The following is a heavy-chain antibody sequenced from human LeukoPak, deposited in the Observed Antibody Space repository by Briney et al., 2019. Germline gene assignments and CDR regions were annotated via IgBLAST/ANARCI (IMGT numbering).Heavy chain of an antibody. Sequence: GGSLRLSCAASGFRFSDAAMTWVRQAPGKGLEWVSLIGSAGHSTYYGDSVKGRFTISRDNSKNTLSLQMNSLRVEDTAMYYCAKDIELSILGLGTMVTVSS. D-gene: IGHD3-16*02. CDR2: IGSAGHST. CDR1: GFRFSDAA. J-gene: IGHJ3*02. V-gene: IGHV3-23*01. CDR3: AKDIELSI.